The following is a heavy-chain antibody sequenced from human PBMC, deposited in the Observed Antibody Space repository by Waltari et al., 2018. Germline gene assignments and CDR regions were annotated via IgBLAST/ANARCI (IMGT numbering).Heavy chain of an antibody. CDR2: IYYSGST. CDR3: ARLDSSGYYLSY. V-gene: IGHV4-39*01. D-gene: IGHD3-22*01. CDR1: GGSISSSSYY. Sequence: QLQLQESGPGLVKPSETLSLTCTVSGGSISSSSYYWGWIRQPPGKGLEWIGSIYYSGSTYYNPSLKSRVTIAVDTSKNQFSLKLSSVTAADTAVYYCARLDSSGYYLSYWGQGTLVTVSS. J-gene: IGHJ4*02.